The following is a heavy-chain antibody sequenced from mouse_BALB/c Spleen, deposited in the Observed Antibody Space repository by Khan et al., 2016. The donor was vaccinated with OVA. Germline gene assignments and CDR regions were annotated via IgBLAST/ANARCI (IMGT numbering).Heavy chain of an antibody. Sequence: VQLQESGPGLVAPSQSLSIPFTVSGFSLPSYVVSWVRQPPGKGLEWLGVIWGDGSTNYHSVLRSRLSISNDNSKSHVFLKLTSLQSDDTATYYCDKEQPYAMDYWGQGTSVTVSS. CDR3: DKEQPYAMDY. J-gene: IGHJ4*01. CDR1: GFSLPSYV. D-gene: IGHD6-1*01. V-gene: IGHV2-3*01. CDR2: IWGDGST.